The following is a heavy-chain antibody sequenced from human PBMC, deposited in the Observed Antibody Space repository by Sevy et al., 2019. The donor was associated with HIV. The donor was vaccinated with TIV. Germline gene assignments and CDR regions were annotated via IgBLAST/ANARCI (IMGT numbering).Heavy chain of an antibody. CDR2: IRHGGYT. D-gene: IGHD2-8*01. V-gene: IGHV4-39*01. CDR1: GASISNTAYY. Sequence: SETLTLTCIVSGASISNTAYYWGWIRQSPGKGLEWIASIRHGGYTFYNPSLKSRVTISADTSKNQFSLKLTSVSAADTSIYYCVGPKLTYTNGWHYFDYWGQGTVVTVSS. CDR3: VGPKLTYTNGWHYFDY. J-gene: IGHJ4*02.